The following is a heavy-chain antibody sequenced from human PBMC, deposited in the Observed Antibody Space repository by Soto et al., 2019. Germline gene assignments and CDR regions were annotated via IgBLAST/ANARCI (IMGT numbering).Heavy chain of an antibody. J-gene: IGHJ4*02. CDR3: VRDVIGLGIDY. CDR1: GFTFSSYW. CDR2: INSDGSST. V-gene: IGHV3-74*01. D-gene: IGHD1-26*01. Sequence: EVQLVESGGGLVQPGGSLRLSCAASGFTFSSYWMHWVRQAPGKGLVWVSHINSDGSSTTYADSVKGRFTISRDNAKNTLYLQMNSLRAEDTAVYYCVRDVIGLGIDYWGLGTLVTVSS.